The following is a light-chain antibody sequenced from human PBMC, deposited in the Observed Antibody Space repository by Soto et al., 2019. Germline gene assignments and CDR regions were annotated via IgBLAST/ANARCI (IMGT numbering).Light chain of an antibody. Sequence: EIVLTQSPATLSLSPGERATLSCRASQSVSSYLAWYQQKPGQAPRLLIYDASNRATSIPARFSGSGSGTDFTLTISSLEPEDFAVYYCQQRSNWPPLTFGGGTKVEI. J-gene: IGKJ4*01. CDR2: DAS. CDR1: QSVSSY. CDR3: QQRSNWPPLT. V-gene: IGKV3-11*01.